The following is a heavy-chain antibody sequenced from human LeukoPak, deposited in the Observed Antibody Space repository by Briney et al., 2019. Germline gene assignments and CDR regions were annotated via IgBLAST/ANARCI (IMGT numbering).Heavy chain of an antibody. CDR3: AKKSRDWYNPFDY. Sequence: GGSLRLSCAASGFTFSRYAMSWVRQAPGKGLEWICGISSSGESPYYADSVKGRFTISRDNSKNTLYLEINSLRAEDTAVYYCAKKSRDWYNPFDYLGQGTLVTVSS. V-gene: IGHV3-23*01. D-gene: IGHD5-24*01. J-gene: IGHJ4*02. CDR2: ISSSGESP. CDR1: GFTFSRYA.